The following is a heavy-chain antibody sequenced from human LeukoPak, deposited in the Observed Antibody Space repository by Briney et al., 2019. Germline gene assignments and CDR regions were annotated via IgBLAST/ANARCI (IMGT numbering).Heavy chain of an antibody. CDR3: AKDRNAWSSSKGVDY. Sequence: GGSLRLSCAASGFTFSTYAIHWVRQAPGKGLEWVALISYDGSNKYYADSVKGRFTISRDNSKNTLYLQMNSLRAEDTAVYYCAKDRNAWSSSKGVDYWGQGTLVTVSS. CDR2: ISYDGSNK. J-gene: IGHJ4*02. V-gene: IGHV3-30-3*01. CDR1: GFTFSTYA. D-gene: IGHD6-6*01.